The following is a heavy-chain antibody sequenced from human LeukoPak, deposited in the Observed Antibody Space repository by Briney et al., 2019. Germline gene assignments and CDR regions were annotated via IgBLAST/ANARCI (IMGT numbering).Heavy chain of an antibody. Sequence: GGSLRLSCAASGFTFSSYWMSWVRQAPGKGLEWVANIKQDGSEKYYVDSVKGRFTISRDNAKNSLYLQMNSLRAEDTAVYYCARDSLGDGYNFDYWGQETLVTVSS. V-gene: IGHV3-7*01. CDR1: GFTFSSYW. J-gene: IGHJ4*02. D-gene: IGHD5-24*01. CDR3: ARDSLGDGYNFDY. CDR2: IKQDGSEK.